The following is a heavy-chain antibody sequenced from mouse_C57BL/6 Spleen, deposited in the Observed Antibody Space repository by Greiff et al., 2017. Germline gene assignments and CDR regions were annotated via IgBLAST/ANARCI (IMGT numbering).Heavy chain of an antibody. CDR1: GYSITSGYY. CDR3: ARGDYYGSSIWYFDV. CDR2: ISYDGSN. D-gene: IGHD1-1*01. Sequence: EVQLQQSGPGLVKPSQSLSLTCSVTGYSITSGYYWNWLRQFPGNKLEWMGYISYDGSNNYNPSLKNRISITRDTSKNQFFLKLNSVTTEDTATYYCARGDYYGSSIWYFDVWGTGTTVTVSS. J-gene: IGHJ1*03. V-gene: IGHV3-6*01.